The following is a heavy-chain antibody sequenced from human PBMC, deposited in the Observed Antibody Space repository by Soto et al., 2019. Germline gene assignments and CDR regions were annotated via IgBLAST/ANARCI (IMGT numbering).Heavy chain of an antibody. CDR3: ARSENYYDSSGPSDY. CDR2: SYYSGST. J-gene: IGHJ4*02. CDR1: GGSISSYY. V-gene: IGHV4-59*08. Sequence: PSETLSLTCTVSGGSISSYYWSWIRQPPGKGLEWIGYSYYSGSTNYNPSLKSRVTISVDTSKNQFSLKLSSVTAADTAVYYCARSENYYDSSGPSDYWGQGTLVTVSS. D-gene: IGHD3-22*01.